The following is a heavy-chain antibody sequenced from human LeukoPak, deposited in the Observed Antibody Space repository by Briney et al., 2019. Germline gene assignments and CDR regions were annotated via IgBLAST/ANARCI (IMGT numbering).Heavy chain of an antibody. V-gene: IGHV1-46*01. J-gene: IGHJ4*02. CDR3: ARGERTAMVEYYFDY. Sequence: ASVKVSCKASGYAFTSYHIHWMRQAPGQGLGWMGIIIPSSGSTTYAQKLQGRVTMTTDTSTSTAYMELRSLRSDDTAVYYCARGERTAMVEYYFDYWGQGTLVTVSS. CDR1: GYAFTSYH. CDR2: IIPSSGST. D-gene: IGHD5-18*01.